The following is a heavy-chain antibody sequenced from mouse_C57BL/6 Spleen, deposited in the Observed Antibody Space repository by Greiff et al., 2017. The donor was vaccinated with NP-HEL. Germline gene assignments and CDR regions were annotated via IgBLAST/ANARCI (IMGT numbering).Heavy chain of an antibody. J-gene: IGHJ4*01. V-gene: IGHV1-50*01. D-gene: IGHD2-12*01. CDR1: GYTFTSYW. Sequence: QVQLQQPGAELVKPGASVKLSCKASGYTFTSYWMQWVKQRPGQGLEWIGEIDPSVSYTNYNKKFKGKATLTVDTSSSTAYMQLSSLTSEDSAVYYCARRGGDYSSYYAMDYWGQGTSVTVSS. CDR2: IDPSVSYT. CDR3: ARRGGDYSSYYAMDY.